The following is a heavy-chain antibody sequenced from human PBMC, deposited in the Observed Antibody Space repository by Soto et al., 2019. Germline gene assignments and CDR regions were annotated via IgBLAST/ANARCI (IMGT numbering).Heavy chain of an antibody. CDR2: ISNSGDST. Sequence: EVQLLESGGGLAQPGGSLRLSCAASGFTFGGYAMSWVRQAPGRGLEWVSGISNSGDSTYYADSVKGRFTISRDNSRNTLHLQMNSLRVEDTAVYYCVNDRSIWYDHPPDNCGQGTLVTVSS. CDR3: VNDRSIWYDHPPDN. D-gene: IGHD6-13*01. CDR1: GFTFGGYA. J-gene: IGHJ4*02. V-gene: IGHV3-23*01.